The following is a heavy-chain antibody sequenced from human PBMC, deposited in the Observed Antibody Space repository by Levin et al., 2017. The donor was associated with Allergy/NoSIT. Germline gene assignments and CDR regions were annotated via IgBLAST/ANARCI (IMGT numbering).Heavy chain of an antibody. CDR2: IIPILGIA. V-gene: IGHV1-69*04. CDR1: GGTFSSYA. CDR3: AGSDYDILTGYYLDAFDI. J-gene: IGHJ3*02. Sequence: SVKVSCKASGGTFSSYAISWVRQAPGQGLEWMGRIIPILGIANYAQKFQGRVTITADKSTSTAYMELSSLRSEDTAVYYCAGSDYDILTGYYLDAFDIWGQGTMVTVSS. D-gene: IGHD3-9*01.